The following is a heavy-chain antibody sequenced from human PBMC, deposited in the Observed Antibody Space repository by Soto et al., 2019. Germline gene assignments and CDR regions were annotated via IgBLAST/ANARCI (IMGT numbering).Heavy chain of an antibody. D-gene: IGHD3-22*01. V-gene: IGHV3-49*04. J-gene: IGHJ4*02. Sequence: SLRLSCTASGFTFGDYAMSWVRQAPGKGLEWVGFIRSKAYGGTTEYAASVKGRFTISRDDSKSIAYLQMNSLKTEDTAVYYCTSTDDYYDSSGSTFDYWGQGTLVTVSS. CDR2: IRSKAYGGTT. CDR3: TSTDDYYDSSGSTFDY. CDR1: GFTFGDYA.